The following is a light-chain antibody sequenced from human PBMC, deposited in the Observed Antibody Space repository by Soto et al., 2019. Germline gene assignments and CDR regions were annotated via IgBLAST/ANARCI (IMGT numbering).Light chain of an antibody. J-gene: IGLJ1*01. CDR2: DVT. Sequence: QSVLTQPRSVSGSLGQSVTISCTGTRSDVSAYQYVSWYQQHPGKAPKLIIYDVTERPSGVPDRFSASKSSSTASLTISGLQAEDEAAYYCCSYAGSYTFVFGTETKVTVL. V-gene: IGLV2-11*01. CDR3: CSYAGSYTFV. CDR1: RSDVSAYQY.